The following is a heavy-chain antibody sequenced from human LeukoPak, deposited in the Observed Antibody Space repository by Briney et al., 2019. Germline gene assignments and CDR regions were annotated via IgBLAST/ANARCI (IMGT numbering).Heavy chain of an antibody. CDR2: ISPYNGNT. V-gene: IGHV1-18*01. D-gene: IGHD2-21*02. CDR1: GGTFSSYA. CDR3: ASGLVTATGNYYYYGMDV. Sequence: ASVKVSCKASGGTFSSYAITWVRQAPGQGLEWMGWISPYNGNTNYAQKFQGRVTLTTDTSTSTAYMELRSLRSDDTAVYYCASGLVTATGNYYYYGMDVWGQGTTVTVSS. J-gene: IGHJ6*02.